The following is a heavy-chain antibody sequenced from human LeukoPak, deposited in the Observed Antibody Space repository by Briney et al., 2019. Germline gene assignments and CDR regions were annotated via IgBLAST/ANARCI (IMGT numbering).Heavy chain of an antibody. CDR2: ISGSGGSA. V-gene: IGHV3-23*01. CDR3: AKDPYSGSYFDY. D-gene: IGHD1-26*01. J-gene: IGHJ4*02. Sequence: GGSLRLSCAASGFTFSSYAMSWVRQAPGKGLEWVSAISGSGGSAYYADSVKGRFTISRDNSKNTLYLQMNSLRAEDTAVYYCAKDPYSGSYFDYWGQGTLVTVSS. CDR1: GFTFSSYA.